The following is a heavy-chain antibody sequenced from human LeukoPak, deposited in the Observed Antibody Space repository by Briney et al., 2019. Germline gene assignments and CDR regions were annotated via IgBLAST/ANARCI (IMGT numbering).Heavy chain of an antibody. J-gene: IGHJ4*02. Sequence: GRSLRLSCAPSGFTFSTYGMHWVRQAPGKGLEWVAVIWYDGSKKFYADFVKGRFTISRDNSKNTLHLQMNSLRAEDTAVYYCARQALVGVDYWGQGILVTVSS. CDR1: GFTFSTYG. D-gene: IGHD1-26*01. CDR2: IWYDGSKK. CDR3: ARQALVGVDY. V-gene: IGHV3-33*03.